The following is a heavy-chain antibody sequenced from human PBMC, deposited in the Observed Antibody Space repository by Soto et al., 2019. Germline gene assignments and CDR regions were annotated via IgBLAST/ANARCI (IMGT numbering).Heavy chain of an antibody. J-gene: IGHJ5*02. Sequence: QVQLVQSGAEVKKPGASVTVSCKASGHTLTTNGFSWVRQAPGQGLEWMGWISPYNGNLVYAQKFQGRVTMTTDTSTRTVHMELRSLRSDDTAVYYCARTGTDSDGYLLDLWGQGTLVAVSS. CDR1: GHTLTTNG. D-gene: IGHD4-17*01. CDR2: ISPYNGNL. V-gene: IGHV1-18*01. CDR3: ARTGTDSDGYLLDL.